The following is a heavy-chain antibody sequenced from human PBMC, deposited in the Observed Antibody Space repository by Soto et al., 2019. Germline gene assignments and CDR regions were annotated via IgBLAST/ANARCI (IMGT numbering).Heavy chain of an antibody. CDR2: ISYDGSNK. V-gene: IGHV3-30*18. J-gene: IGHJ3*02. Sequence: GESLKISCAASGFTFSSYGMHWVRQAPGKGLEWVAVISYDGSNKYYADSVKGRFTISRDNSKNTLYLQMNSLRAEDTAVYYCAKERPKGGSGSYYNDAFDIWGQGTMVTVSS. D-gene: IGHD1-26*01. CDR1: GFTFSSYG. CDR3: AKERPKGGSGSYYNDAFDI.